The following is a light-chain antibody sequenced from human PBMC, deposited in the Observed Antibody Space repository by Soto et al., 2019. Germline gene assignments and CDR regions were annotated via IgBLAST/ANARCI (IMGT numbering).Light chain of an antibody. CDR1: SGHSNYA. CDR2: LNSDGSH. Sequence: QPVLTQSPSASASLGASVKLTCTLSSGHSNYAIAWHQQQSEKGPRYLMKLNSDGSHSKGDGIPDRFSGSSSGAERYLTISSLRSEDEADYYCQTWGAGIVVFGGGTKLTVL. CDR3: QTWGAGIVV. V-gene: IGLV4-69*01. J-gene: IGLJ2*01.